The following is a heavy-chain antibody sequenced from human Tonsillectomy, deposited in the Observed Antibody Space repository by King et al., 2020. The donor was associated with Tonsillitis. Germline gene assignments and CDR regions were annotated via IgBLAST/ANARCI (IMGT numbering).Heavy chain of an antibody. CDR2: ISSGSTYI. J-gene: IGHJ4*02. Sequence: VQLVESGGGLVKPGGSLRLSCAASGFTFSGSSMNWVRQAPGKGLEWVSSISSGSTYIYYADSVKGRFTTSRDNAKNSLYLQMNSLRAEDTAVYYCARDDHYGDYEFDSWGQGTLVTVSS. CDR3: ARDDHYGDYEFDS. V-gene: IGHV3-21*01. D-gene: IGHD4-17*01. CDR1: GFTFSGSS.